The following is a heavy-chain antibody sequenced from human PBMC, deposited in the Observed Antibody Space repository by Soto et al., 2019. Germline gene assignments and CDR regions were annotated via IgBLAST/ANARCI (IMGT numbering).Heavy chain of an antibody. Sequence: PGASLKISCKGSGYSFTSYWIGWVRQTPGKGLEWMGIIYPGDSDTRYSPSFQGQVTISADKSISTAYLQWSSLKASDTAMYYCARLASNDYRDWFDPWGQGTLVTVSS. V-gene: IGHV5-51*01. J-gene: IGHJ5*02. CDR1: GYSFTSYW. D-gene: IGHD4-4*01. CDR3: ARLASNDYRDWFDP. CDR2: IYPGDSDT.